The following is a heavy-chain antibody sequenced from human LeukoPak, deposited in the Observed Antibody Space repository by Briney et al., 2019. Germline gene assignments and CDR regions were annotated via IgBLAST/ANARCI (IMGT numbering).Heavy chain of an antibody. Sequence: SETLSLTCAVYGGSFSGYYWSWIRQPPGKGLEWIGSIYYSGSTYYNPSLKSRVTISVDTSKNQFSLKLSSVTAADTAVYYCASPLNYYGSGSYAYFDYWGQGTLVTVSS. J-gene: IGHJ4*02. D-gene: IGHD3-10*01. V-gene: IGHV4-34*01. CDR2: IYYSGST. CDR3: ASPLNYYGSGSYAYFDY. CDR1: GGSFSGYY.